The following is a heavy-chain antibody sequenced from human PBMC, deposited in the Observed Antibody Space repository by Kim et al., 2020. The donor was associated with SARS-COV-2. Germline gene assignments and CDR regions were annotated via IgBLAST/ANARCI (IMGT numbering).Heavy chain of an antibody. CDR3: ATGSYYDILMYDY. J-gene: IGHJ4*02. D-gene: IGHD3-9*01. Sequence: YAQKFQGRVTMTEDTSTDTAYMELSSLRSEDTAVYYCATGSYYDILMYDYWGQGTLVTVSS. V-gene: IGHV1-24*01.